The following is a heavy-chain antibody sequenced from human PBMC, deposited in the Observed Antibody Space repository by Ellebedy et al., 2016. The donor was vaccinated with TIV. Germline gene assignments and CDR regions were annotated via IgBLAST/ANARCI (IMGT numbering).Heavy chain of an antibody. Sequence: GGSLRLSCAASGFTFSSYAMSWVRQAPGKGLEWVSTISGSGDDTYYADSVKGRFTVSRDNSQNTLYLQMNSLRAEDTAVYYCAKGTSGKGSSCFDYWGQGTLVTVSS. D-gene: IGHD6-6*01. V-gene: IGHV3-23*01. CDR2: ISGSGDDT. CDR3: AKGTSGKGSSCFDY. CDR1: GFTFSSYA. J-gene: IGHJ4*02.